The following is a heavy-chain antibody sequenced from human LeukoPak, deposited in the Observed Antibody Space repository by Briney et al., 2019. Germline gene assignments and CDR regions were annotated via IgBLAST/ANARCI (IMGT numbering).Heavy chain of an antibody. D-gene: IGHD5-24*01. J-gene: IGHJ3*01. CDR3: ARDGYNSWGAFDV. Sequence: PSENLSLTCTVSGGSITSYYWTWLRQPPGKGLEWMGYIYYNGNTNYNPSLKSRVTISVDTSKNQFSLKLSSVTAADTAVYYCARDGYNSWGAFDVWGQGTMVTVSS. CDR2: IYYNGNT. V-gene: IGHV4-59*01. CDR1: GGSITSYY.